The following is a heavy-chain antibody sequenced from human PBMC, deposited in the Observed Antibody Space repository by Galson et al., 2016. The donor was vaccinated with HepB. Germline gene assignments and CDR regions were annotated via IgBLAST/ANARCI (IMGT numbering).Heavy chain of an antibody. V-gene: IGHV3-9*01. CDR1: GFSFDDFA. Sequence: SLRLSCAASGFSFDDFAMHWVRQGPGKGLEWVSGISWNSDNIGYADFMKGRFTISRDNAKNSLYLQMNGLRLEDTALYFCAKDMVNGAGTLPTIPDYYGMDVWGQGTTVIVSS. CDR3: AKDMVNGAGTLPTIPDYYGMDV. J-gene: IGHJ6*02. CDR2: ISWNSDNI. D-gene: IGHD6-13*01.